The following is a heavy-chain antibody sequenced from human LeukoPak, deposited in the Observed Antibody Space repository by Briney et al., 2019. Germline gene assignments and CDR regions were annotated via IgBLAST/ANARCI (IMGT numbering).Heavy chain of an antibody. CDR2: INHSGST. D-gene: IGHD3-10*01. V-gene: IGHV4-34*01. CDR3: ARRPNGSGKNWFDP. CDR1: GGSISHYY. J-gene: IGHJ5*02. Sequence: SSETLSLTCAVYGGSISHYYWSWIRQSPGKGLECIGEINHSGSTNYNPSLKSRVTISVDTSKNQFSLKLSSVTAADTAVYYCARRPNGSGKNWFDPWGQGTLVTVSS.